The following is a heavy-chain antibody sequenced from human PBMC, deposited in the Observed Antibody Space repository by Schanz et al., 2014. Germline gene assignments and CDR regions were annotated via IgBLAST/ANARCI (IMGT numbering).Heavy chain of an antibody. J-gene: IGHJ6*02. CDR2: ISGSSIHK. CDR3: ARFWARYQYNGVDV. CDR1: GFTFSDYY. V-gene: IGHV3-11*05. D-gene: IGHD3-16*01. Sequence: QVQLVDSGGGLVKPGGSLRLSCAASGFTFSDYYMTWIRQAPGKGLEWVSHISGSSIHKNYADSVKGRFSISRDNGETSVYLQINSLRVEDTAVYYCARFWARYQYNGVDVWGQGTTVIVSS.